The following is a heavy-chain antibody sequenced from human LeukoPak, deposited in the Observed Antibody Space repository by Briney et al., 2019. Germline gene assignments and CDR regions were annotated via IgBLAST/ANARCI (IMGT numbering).Heavy chain of an antibody. CDR1: GFTVSSNS. CDR2: IYSDNT. D-gene: IGHD4/OR15-4a*01. J-gene: IGHJ4*02. Sequence: GGSLRLSCTVSGFTVSSNSMSWVRQAPGKGLEWVSFIYSDNTHYSDSVKGRFTTSRDNSKNTLYLQMNSLRAEDTAVYYCARRAGAYSHPYGYWGQGTPVTVSS. CDR3: ARRAGAYSHPYGY. V-gene: IGHV3-53*01.